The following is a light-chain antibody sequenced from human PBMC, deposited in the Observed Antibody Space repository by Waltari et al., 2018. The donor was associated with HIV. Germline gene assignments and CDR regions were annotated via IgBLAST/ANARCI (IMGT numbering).Light chain of an antibody. J-gene: IGKJ2*01. CDR3: QQYNNWPRT. CDR1: QSVSSN. Sequence: EIVMTQSPATLSVSPGERATLSCRASQSVSSNLAWYQQTPGQAPRLLIYGAFTRATGIPARFSGSGSGTEFTLTISSLRSEDFVVYYCQQYNNWPRTF. V-gene: IGKV3-15*01. CDR2: GAF.